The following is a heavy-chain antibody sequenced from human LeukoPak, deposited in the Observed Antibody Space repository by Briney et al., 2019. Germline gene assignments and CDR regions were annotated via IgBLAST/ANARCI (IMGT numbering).Heavy chain of an antibody. V-gene: IGHV3-48*03. Sequence: GGSLRLSCAASGFTFSGYEMNWVRQAPGKGLEWVSYISSSGSTIYYADSVKGRFTISRDNAKNSLYLQMNSLRAEDTAVYYCASYYYYDSSGYYWGQGTLVTVSS. CDR2: ISSSGSTI. CDR3: ASYYYYDSSGYY. J-gene: IGHJ4*02. CDR1: GFTFSGYE. D-gene: IGHD3-22*01.